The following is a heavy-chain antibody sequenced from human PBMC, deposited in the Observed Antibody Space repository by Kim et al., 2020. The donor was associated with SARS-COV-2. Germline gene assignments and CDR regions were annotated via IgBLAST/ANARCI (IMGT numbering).Heavy chain of an antibody. V-gene: IGHV3-15*01. Sequence: AAPVKGRITTSRDDQKNTGYLKMNSLKTEDTAVYYCTTEGYYGSGSYYYWGQGTLVTVSS. D-gene: IGHD3-10*01. CDR3: TTEGYYGSGSYYY. J-gene: IGHJ4*02.